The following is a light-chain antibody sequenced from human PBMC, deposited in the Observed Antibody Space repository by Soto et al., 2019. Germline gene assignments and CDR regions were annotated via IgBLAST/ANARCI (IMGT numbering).Light chain of an antibody. V-gene: IGKV1-5*03. CDR2: KAS. CDR1: QSISSW. J-gene: IGKJ4*01. CDR3: QQYHSYSLT. Sequence: DIQMTQSPSTLSASVGDRVTITCRASQSISSWLAWYQQKPGKAPKLLIYKASSLEGGVSSRFSGSGSGTDFTLTISSLQPDDFATYYCQQYHSYSLTFGGGTKVYIQ.